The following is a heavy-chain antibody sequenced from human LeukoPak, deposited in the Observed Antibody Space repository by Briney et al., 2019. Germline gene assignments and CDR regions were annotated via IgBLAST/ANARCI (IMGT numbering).Heavy chain of an antibody. CDR1: GGSFSGYY. CDR2: INHSGST. V-gene: IGHV4-34*01. J-gene: IGHJ4*02. CDR3: ARAVAGCLWY. Sequence: SETLSLTCDVYGGSFSGYYWSWIRQPPGKGLEWIGEINHSGSTTYNPSLKSRITISVDTSKNQFTLKLSSVTAADRAVYYCARAVAGCLWYWGQGALVTFS. D-gene: IGHD6-19*01.